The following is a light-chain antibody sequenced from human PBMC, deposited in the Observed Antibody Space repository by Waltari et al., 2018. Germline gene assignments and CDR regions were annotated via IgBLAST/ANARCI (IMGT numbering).Light chain of an antibody. V-gene: IGLV3-1*01. CDR3: QAWDSSAAGV. Sequence: SYELTQPPSVSVSPGQTATISCSGDKLGDKYACWYQQKPGQSPVLVIYQDNRRPSGIHERFSGANSGNTATLTISGTQAMDEADYYCQAWDSSAAGVFGTGTKVTVL. CDR1: KLGDKY. CDR2: QDN. J-gene: IGLJ1*01.